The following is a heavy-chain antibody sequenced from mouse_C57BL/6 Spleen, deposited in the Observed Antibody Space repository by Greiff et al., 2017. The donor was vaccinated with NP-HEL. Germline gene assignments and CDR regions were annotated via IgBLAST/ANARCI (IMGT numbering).Heavy chain of an antibody. CDR1: GFSLTSYG. D-gene: IGHD1-1*01. J-gene: IGHJ1*03. CDR2: IWSSGST. CDR3: AGLITTVVAPYWYFDV. Sequence: VQLQQSGPGLVQPSQSLSITCTVSGFSLTSYGVHWVRQSPGKGLEWLGVIWSSGSTDYNAAFISRLSISKDNSKSQVFFKMNSLQADDTAIYYCAGLITTVVAPYWYFDVWGTGTTVTVSS. V-gene: IGHV2-2*01.